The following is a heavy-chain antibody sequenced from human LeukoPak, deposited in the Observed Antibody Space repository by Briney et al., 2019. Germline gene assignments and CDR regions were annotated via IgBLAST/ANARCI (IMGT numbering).Heavy chain of an antibody. V-gene: IGHV3-21*04. D-gene: IGHD3-10*01. CDR3: ARDTNYYGSGSYYHWFDP. Sequence: GGSLRLSCAASGFTFSSYSMNWVRQAPGKGLEWVSSISSSSSYIYYADSVKGRFTISRDNAKNSLYLQMNSLRAEDTAVYYCARDTNYYGSGSYYHWFDPWGQGTLVTVSS. CDR2: ISSSSSYI. CDR1: GFTFSSYS. J-gene: IGHJ5*02.